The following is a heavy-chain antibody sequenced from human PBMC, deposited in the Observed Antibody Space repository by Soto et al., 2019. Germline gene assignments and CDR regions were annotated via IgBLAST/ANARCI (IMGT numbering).Heavy chain of an antibody. CDR2: ISGGSAYI. Sequence: EVQLVESGGGLVKPGGSLGLSCVGPGFIFSSYYMNWVRQAPGKGLEWVSSISGGSAYIYYADSVKGRFTISRDNAKNSLYLEMNSLRVEDTAVYYCVRVWRLVGRYGMDVWGQGTTVTVSS. V-gene: IGHV3-21*02. J-gene: IGHJ6*02. CDR1: GFIFSSYY. D-gene: IGHD6-25*01. CDR3: VRVWRLVGRYGMDV.